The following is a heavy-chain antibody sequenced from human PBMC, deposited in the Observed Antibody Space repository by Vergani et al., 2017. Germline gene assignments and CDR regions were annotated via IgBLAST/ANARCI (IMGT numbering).Heavy chain of an antibody. CDR1: GFDFSSYI. Sequence: QLVESGGGWVQPGGSLRLSCVVSGFDFSSYIMNWVRQAPGKGLEWGSFFSTGTKSQSYAESVKGRFTISRDSAKNSLYLQMDSLRAEDTAVYYCAREYSSTSGRAFDFWGQGTKVTVSS. V-gene: IGHV3-48*01. J-gene: IGHJ3*01. D-gene: IGHD2-2*01. CDR2: FSTGTKSQ. CDR3: AREYSSTSGRAFDF.